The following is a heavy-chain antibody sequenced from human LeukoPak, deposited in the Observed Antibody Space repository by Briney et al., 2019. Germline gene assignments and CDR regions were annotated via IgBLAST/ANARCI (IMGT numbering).Heavy chain of an antibody. V-gene: IGHV3-11*04. CDR3: ARQTIFRYWYFDL. Sequence: TGGSLRLSCAASGFTFSDYYMSWIRQAPGKGLEWVSYISSSGSTIYYADSVKGRFTISRDNAKNSLYLQMNSLRAEDTAVYYCARQTIFRYWYFDLWGRGTLVTVSS. J-gene: IGHJ2*01. D-gene: IGHD3-3*01. CDR1: GFTFSDYY. CDR2: ISSSGSTI.